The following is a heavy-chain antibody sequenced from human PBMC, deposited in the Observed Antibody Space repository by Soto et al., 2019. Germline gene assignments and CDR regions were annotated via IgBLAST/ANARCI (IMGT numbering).Heavy chain of an antibody. J-gene: IGHJ6*04. CDR1: GYTFMTYG. D-gene: IGHD6-13*01. CDR2: ISANNGNT. CDR3: ATSIGAAGSHSYSGMDV. Sequence: QVQLGQSGAEVKKPGASVKVSCKASGYTFMTYGISWVRQAPGQGLEGRGWISANNGNTNYAQKLQGRATMTTDTSTSTAYMDLRRLRPDDPAVYYCATSIGAAGSHSYSGMDVWGKGTTVTVSS. V-gene: IGHV1-18*04.